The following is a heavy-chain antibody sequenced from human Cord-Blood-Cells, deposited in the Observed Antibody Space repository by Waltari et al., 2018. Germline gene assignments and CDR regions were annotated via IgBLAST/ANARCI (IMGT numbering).Heavy chain of an antibody. Sequence: QVQLVESGGGVVQPGRSLRLSCAASGFTFMSYGMHWVRQAPGEGLEWVAVISYDGSNKYYADSVKGRFTISRDNSKNTLYLQMNSLRAEDTAVYYCARSTVGYCSSTSCYYFDYWGQGTLVTVSS. CDR2: ISYDGSNK. CDR1: GFTFMSYG. J-gene: IGHJ4*02. CDR3: ARSTVGYCSSTSCYYFDY. D-gene: IGHD2-2*01. V-gene: IGHV3-30*03.